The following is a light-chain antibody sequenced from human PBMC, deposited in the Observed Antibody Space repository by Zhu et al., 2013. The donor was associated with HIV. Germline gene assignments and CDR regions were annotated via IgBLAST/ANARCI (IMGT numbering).Light chain of an antibody. Sequence: QSALTQPASVSGSPGQSITISCTGTSSDVGGYNCVSWYQQHPGKAPKLIIYEVSNRPSGVSNRFSGSKSANTASLTISGLQDDDEAEYYCNSHRSGTTLVLFGGGTKVTVL. V-gene: IGLV2-14*01. CDR1: SSDVGGYNC. CDR2: EVS. J-gene: IGLJ2*01. CDR3: NSHRSGTTLVL.